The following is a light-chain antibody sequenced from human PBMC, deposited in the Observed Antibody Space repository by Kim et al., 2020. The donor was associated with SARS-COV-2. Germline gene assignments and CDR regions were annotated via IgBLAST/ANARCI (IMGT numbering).Light chain of an antibody. Sequence: AIQMTQSPSSLSASVGDRVTITCRASQGIGNDLDWYQQKPGKAPKLLIYSASSLHSGVQSRFSGSGSGTDFTLTISSLQPEDFATYYCLQDYNYPLTFGGGTKVDIK. CDR2: SAS. CDR1: QGIGND. V-gene: IGKV1-6*01. CDR3: LQDYNYPLT. J-gene: IGKJ4*01.